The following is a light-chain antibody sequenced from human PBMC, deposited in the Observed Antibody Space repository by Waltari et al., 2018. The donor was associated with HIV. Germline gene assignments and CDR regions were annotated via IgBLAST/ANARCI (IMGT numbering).Light chain of an antibody. CDR3: CSYAGSYTWV. CDR2: DVS. Sequence: QSALTQPRSVSGSPGQSVTISCTGTSSDVGGYNYVSWYQQHPGKAPKVMIDDVSKRPSGVPERFSGSKSGNTASLTISGLQAEDEADYYCCSYAGSYTWVFGGGTKMTVL. V-gene: IGLV2-11*01. CDR1: SSDVGGYNY. J-gene: IGLJ3*02.